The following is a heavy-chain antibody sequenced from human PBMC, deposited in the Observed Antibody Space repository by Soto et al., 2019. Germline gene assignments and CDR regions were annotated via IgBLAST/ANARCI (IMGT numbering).Heavy chain of an antibody. Sequence: PGESLKISCKGSGYSFTSYWIGWVRQMPGKGLEWMGIIYPGDSDTRYSPSFQGQVTISADKSISTAYLQWSSLKASDTAMYYCARHRGYYYDSSGYSTDAFDIWGQGTMVTVS. CDR3: ARHRGYYYDSSGYSTDAFDI. CDR2: IYPGDSDT. D-gene: IGHD3-22*01. CDR1: GYSFTSYW. V-gene: IGHV5-51*01. J-gene: IGHJ3*02.